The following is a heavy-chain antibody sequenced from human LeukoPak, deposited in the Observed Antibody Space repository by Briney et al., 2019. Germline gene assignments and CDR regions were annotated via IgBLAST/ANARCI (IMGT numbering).Heavy chain of an antibody. CDR3: AREAVTRIYFVY. D-gene: IGHD4-17*01. CDR1: GFTVSSNY. J-gene: IGHJ4*02. CDR2: IYSGGST. V-gene: IGHV3-53*01. Sequence: PGGSLRLSCAASGFTVSSNYMNWVRQAPGKGLEWVSVIYSGGSTYYADSVKGRFTISRDNSKNTLFLQMNSLRAEDTAVYYCAREAVTRIYFVYWGQGPLVTVSS.